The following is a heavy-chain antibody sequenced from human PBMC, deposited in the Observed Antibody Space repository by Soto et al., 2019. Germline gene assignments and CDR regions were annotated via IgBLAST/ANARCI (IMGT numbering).Heavy chain of an antibody. CDR3: ARARDSSGYYWGWFDP. V-gene: IGHV4-30-2*01. D-gene: IGHD3-22*01. J-gene: IGHJ5*02. Sequence: QLQLQESGSGLVKPSQTLSLTCAVSGGSISSGGYSWSWIRQPPGKGLEWIGYIYHSGSTYYNPSLTSRVTISVDRSKNQFSLKLSSVTAADTAVYYCARARDSSGYYWGWFDPWGQGTLVTVSS. CDR1: GGSISSGGYS. CDR2: IYHSGST.